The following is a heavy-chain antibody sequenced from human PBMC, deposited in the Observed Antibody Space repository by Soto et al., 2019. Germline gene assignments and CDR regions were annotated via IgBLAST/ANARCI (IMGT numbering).Heavy chain of an antibody. CDR1: GFTINTHA. V-gene: IGHV3-23*01. CDR2: FSGVSGDT. J-gene: IGHJ4*02. D-gene: IGHD6-19*01. Sequence: EVQLLESGGGLVQPGGSLRLSCAASGFTINTHAMTWVRQAPGKGPEWVSAFSGVSGDTYYAASVKGRFTISGDNSKNTVILEMNNLRAEDTAVYYCARDSSAWPNYFDSWGQGIQVTVSS. CDR3: ARDSSAWPNYFDS.